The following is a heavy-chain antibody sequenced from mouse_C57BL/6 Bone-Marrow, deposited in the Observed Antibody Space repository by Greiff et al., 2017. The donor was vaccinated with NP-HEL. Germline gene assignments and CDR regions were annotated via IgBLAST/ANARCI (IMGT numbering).Heavy chain of an antibody. V-gene: IGHV2-6-1*01. CDR3: ARHKPSYWYFDV. CDR2: IWSDGST. Sequence: QVQLKESGPGLVAPSQSLSISCTVSGFSLTSYGVHWVRQPPGKGLEWLVVIWSDGSTTYNSALKSRLSISKDNSNSQVFLKMNSLQTDDTAMYYCARHKPSYWYFDVWGTGTTVTVSS. J-gene: IGHJ1*03. CDR1: GFSLTSYG.